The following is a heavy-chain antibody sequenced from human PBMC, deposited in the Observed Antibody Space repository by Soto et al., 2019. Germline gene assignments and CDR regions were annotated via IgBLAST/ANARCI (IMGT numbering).Heavy chain of an antibody. J-gene: IGHJ4*02. CDR2: INPGGGST. Sequence: ASVKVSCKASGYTFIRYYMNWVRQAPGQGLEWMGIINPGGGSTSYAERFQGRVTMTRDTTTSTFFMELRGLTSDDTAIYYCAREKGMPEGAFFDHWSQGILVTVSS. CDR3: AREKGMPEGAFFDH. CDR1: GYTFIRYY. D-gene: IGHD2-2*01. V-gene: IGHV1-46*01.